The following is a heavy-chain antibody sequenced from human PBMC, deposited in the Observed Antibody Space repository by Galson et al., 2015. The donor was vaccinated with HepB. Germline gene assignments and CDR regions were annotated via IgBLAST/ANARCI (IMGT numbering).Heavy chain of an antibody. CDR2: IDPSDSCT. J-gene: IGHJ6*02. CDR3: ARPIMDDYVWGSYRFYYGMDV. CDR1: GYSFTSYW. V-gene: IGHV5-10-1*01. Sequence: QSGAEVKKPGESLRISCTGSGYSFTSYWISWVRQMPGKGLEWMGRIDPSDSCTNYSPSFQGHVTISADKSISTAYLQWSSLKASDTAMYYCARPIMDDYVWGSYRFYYGMDVWGQGTTVTVSS. D-gene: IGHD3-16*02.